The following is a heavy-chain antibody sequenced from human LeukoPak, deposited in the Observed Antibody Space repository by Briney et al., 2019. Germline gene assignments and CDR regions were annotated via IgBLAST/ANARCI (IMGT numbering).Heavy chain of an antibody. V-gene: IGHV1-46*01. D-gene: IGHD3-22*01. CDR2: INPSGGST. CDR1: GYTFTSYY. J-gene: IGHJ5*02. Sequence: ASVKVSCKASGYTFTSYYMHWVRQAPGQGLEWMGIINPSGGSTSYAQKFQGRVTMTRDTSTSTVYMELSSLRSEDPAVYYCARAGENYYDSSGYYYAWGQGTLVTVSS. CDR3: ARAGENYYDSSGYYYA.